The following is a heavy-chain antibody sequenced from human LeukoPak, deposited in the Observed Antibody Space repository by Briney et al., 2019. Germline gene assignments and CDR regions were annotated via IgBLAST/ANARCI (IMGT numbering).Heavy chain of an antibody. CDR1: GFSPSTSGMG. V-gene: IGHV2-70*01. CDR2: IDWDDDK. D-gene: IGHD4-23*01. Sequence: ESGPALVKPTPPLTLTCTFSGFSPSTSGMGGSWIRQPPGKALEWLALIDWDDDKYYSTYLKTRLTISKDTSKNQVVLTMTNVNPEDTATYYCARTAGGNSYFYYMDVWGKGTTVTVSS. CDR3: ARTAGGNSYFYYMDV. J-gene: IGHJ6*03.